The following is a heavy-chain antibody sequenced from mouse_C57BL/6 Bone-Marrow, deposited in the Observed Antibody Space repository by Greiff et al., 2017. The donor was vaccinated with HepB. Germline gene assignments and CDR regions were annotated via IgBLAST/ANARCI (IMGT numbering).Heavy chain of an antibody. V-gene: IGHV5-17*01. CDR1: GFTFSDYG. CDR2: ISSGSSTI. CDR3: ARGLPAWFAY. Sequence: EVKLMESGGGLVKPGGSLKLSCAASGFTFSDYGMHWVRQAPEKGLEWFAYISSGSSTIYYADKVKGRFTIARDNAKNTLFLQMTSLRSEDTAMYYCARGLPAWFAYWGQGTLVTVSA. J-gene: IGHJ3*01.